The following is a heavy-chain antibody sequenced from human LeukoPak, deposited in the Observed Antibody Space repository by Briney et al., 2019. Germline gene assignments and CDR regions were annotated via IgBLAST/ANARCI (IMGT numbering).Heavy chain of an antibody. Sequence: GGSLRLSCAASGFTFSSYGMHWVRQAPGKGLEWVAFIRYDGSNKYYADSVKGRFTISRDISKNTLYLQLNSLRAEDTAVYYCVKLGLYSSGWFDYWGHGTLVTVSS. J-gene: IGHJ4*01. CDR2: IRYDGSNK. V-gene: IGHV3-30*02. CDR3: VKLGLYSSGWFDY. CDR1: GFTFSSYG. D-gene: IGHD6-19*01.